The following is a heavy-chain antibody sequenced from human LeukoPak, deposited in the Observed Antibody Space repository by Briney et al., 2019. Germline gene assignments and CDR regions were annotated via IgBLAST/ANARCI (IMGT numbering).Heavy chain of an antibody. CDR2: IYSGGST. CDR1: GFTVSSNY. J-gene: IGHJ5*02. CDR3: ARGHIAVAGTGYNWFDP. Sequence: GSLRLSCAASGFTVSSNYMSWVRQAPGKGLEWVSVIYSGGSTYYADSVKGRFTISRDNSKNTLYLQMNSLRAEDTAVYYCARGHIAVAGTGYNWFDPWGQGTLVTVSS. D-gene: IGHD6-19*01. V-gene: IGHV3-66*01.